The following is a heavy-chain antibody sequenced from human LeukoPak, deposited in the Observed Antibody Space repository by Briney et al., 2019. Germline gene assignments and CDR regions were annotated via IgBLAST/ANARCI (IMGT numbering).Heavy chain of an antibody. CDR3: AKGGYYDSSGSPWYFDY. CDR2: ISYDGSNK. CDR1: GFTFSSYG. J-gene: IGHJ4*02. D-gene: IGHD3-22*01. V-gene: IGHV3-30*18. Sequence: GGSLRLSCAASGFTFSSYGMHWVRQAPGKGLEWVAVISYDGSNKYYADSVKGRFTISRDNSKNTLYLQMNSLRAEDTAVYYCAKGGYYDSSGSPWYFDYWGQGTLVTVSS.